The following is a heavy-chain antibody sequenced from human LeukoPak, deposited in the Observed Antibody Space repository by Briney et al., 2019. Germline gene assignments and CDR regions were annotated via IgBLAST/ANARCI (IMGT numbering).Heavy chain of an antibody. CDR3: ARLGTTGNWVDP. CDR1: GGSISSYY. J-gene: IGHJ5*02. D-gene: IGHD4-17*01. V-gene: IGHV4-59*01. Sequence: PSETLSLTCTVSGGSISSYYWSWIRQPPGKGLEWIGYIYYSGSTNYNPSLKSRVTISVDTSKNQFSLKLSSVTAADTAVYYCARLGTTGNWVDPRGQGTLVTVSS. CDR2: IYYSGST.